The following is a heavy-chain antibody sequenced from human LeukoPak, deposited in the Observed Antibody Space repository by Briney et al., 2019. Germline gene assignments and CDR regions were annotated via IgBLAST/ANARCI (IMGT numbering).Heavy chain of an antibody. CDR1: GFTFSSYA. CDR2: ISGSGGST. V-gene: IGHV3-23*01. J-gene: IGHJ4*02. CDR3: AKDLLYYDSSGSYFDY. D-gene: IGHD3-22*01. Sequence: GGSLRLSCAASGFTFSSYAMSWVRQAPGKGLEWVSAISGSGGSTYYADSVKGRFTISRDNSKNTLYLQMNSLRAEDTAVYYCAKDLLYYDSSGSYFDYWGQGTLVTVSS.